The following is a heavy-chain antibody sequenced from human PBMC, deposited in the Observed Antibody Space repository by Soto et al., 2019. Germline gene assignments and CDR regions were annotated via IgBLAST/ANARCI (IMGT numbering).Heavy chain of an antibody. CDR1: GGSFSGYY. Sequence: QVQLQQWGAGLLKPSETLSLTCAVYGGSFSGYYWSWIRQPPGKGLEWIGEINHSGSTNYNPSLKSRVTISVDTSKNQFSLKLSSVTAADTAVYYCARAYCSGGSCYSGYDYWGQGTLVTVSS. CDR3: ARAYCSGGSCYSGYDY. V-gene: IGHV4-34*01. D-gene: IGHD2-15*01. CDR2: INHSGST. J-gene: IGHJ4*02.